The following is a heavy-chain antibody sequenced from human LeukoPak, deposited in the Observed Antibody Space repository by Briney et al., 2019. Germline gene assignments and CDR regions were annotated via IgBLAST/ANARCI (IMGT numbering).Heavy chain of an antibody. V-gene: IGHV3-7*04. CDR3: ARVAAAVPDQ. CDR1: GFTFTTYW. J-gene: IGHJ5*02. CDR2: IKQDGSEK. D-gene: IGHD6-13*01. Sequence: GGSLRLSCAASGFTFTTYWMSWVRQAPGKGLEWVANIKQDGSEKYYMDSVKGRFTISRDNANNSLYLQMSSLRAEGTAVYYCARVAAAVPDQWGQGTLVTVAS.